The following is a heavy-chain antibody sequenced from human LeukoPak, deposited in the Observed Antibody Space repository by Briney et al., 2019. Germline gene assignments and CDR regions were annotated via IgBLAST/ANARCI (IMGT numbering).Heavy chain of an antibody. CDR2: ISVYNGNT. CDR1: GYTFTSYG. CDR3: ARRRDGYILDY. V-gene: IGHV1-18*01. Sequence: GASVKVSCKASGYTFTSYGLSWVRQAPGQGLEWMGWISVYNGNTNYAQKLQGRVTVTTDTSTNTAYMELRSLRSDDTAVYYCARRRDGYILDYWGQGTLVTVSS. J-gene: IGHJ4*02. D-gene: IGHD5-24*01.